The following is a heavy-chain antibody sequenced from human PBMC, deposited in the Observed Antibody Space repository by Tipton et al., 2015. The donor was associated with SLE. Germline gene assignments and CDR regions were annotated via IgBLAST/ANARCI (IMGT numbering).Heavy chain of an antibody. Sequence: LRLSCAASGFTFSSYSMNWVRQPPGKGLEWIGEIYYRGSTNYNPSLESRVTISVDTSKNQFSLKLTSVTAADTAVYYCASRRSETGLFSKRGWFDPWGQGTPVTVSS. V-gene: IGHV4-34*01. J-gene: IGHJ5*02. CDR2: IYYRGST. CDR3: ASRRSETGLFSKRGWFDP. D-gene: IGHD1-14*01. CDR1: GFTFSSYS.